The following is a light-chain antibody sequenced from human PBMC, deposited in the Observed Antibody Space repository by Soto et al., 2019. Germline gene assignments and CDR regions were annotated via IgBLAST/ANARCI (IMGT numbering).Light chain of an antibody. J-gene: IGLJ3*02. CDR3: SSFTISSTWV. V-gene: IGLV2-14*01. CDR2: EVN. Sequence: QSALTQPASVSGSPGQSITISCTGTNSDVGGLNYVSWYQHHPGNAPKLIIYEVNYRPSGVSDRFSGSKSDNTASLTISGLKTDDEADYYCSSFTISSTWVFGGGTKLTVL. CDR1: NSDVGGLNY.